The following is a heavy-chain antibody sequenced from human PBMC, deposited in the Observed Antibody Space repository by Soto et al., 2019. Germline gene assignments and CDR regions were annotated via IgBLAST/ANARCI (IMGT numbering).Heavy chain of an antibody. V-gene: IGHV3-33*01. J-gene: IGHJ4*02. CDR3: AIDSYSISAPPFDC. Sequence: PGGSLRLSCAASGFTFSSYGMHWVRQAPGKGLEWVAVIWYDGSNKYYADSVKGRFTISRDNSKNTLYLQMNSLRAEDTAVYYCAIDSYSISAPPFDCCAQGSLLAFSS. CDR2: IWYDGSNK. CDR1: GFTFSSYG. D-gene: IGHD6-6*01.